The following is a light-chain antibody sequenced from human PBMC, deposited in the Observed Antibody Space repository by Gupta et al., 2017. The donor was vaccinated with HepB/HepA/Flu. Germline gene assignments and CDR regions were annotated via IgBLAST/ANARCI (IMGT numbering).Light chain of an antibody. J-gene: IGLJ2*01. CDR3: SSSEGSNNFWV. Sequence: QSALTQPPSASGSPGQSVTISCTGTSSDVGGYNYVSWYHQHPGKAPKLMIYEVSKRPSGVPDRFSGSKSGNTASLTVSGLQAEDEADYYCSSSEGSNNFWVFGGGTKLTVL. CDR2: EVS. CDR1: SSDVGGYNY. V-gene: IGLV2-8*01.